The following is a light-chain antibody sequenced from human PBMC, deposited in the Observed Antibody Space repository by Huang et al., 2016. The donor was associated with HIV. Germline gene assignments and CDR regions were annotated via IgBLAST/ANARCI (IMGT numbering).Light chain of an antibody. J-gene: IGKJ5*01. CDR3: LQYSSWPPVT. Sequence: EMVMTQSPATLSVSPGERATLSCRASQSVGSNLAWDQQRPGQAPRLLMYGACTRATGIPAMFSGSGSGKEFTLTISSLQSEDFAIYYCLQYSSWPPVTFGQGTRLEI. V-gene: IGKV3D-15*01. CDR2: GAC. CDR1: QSVGSN.